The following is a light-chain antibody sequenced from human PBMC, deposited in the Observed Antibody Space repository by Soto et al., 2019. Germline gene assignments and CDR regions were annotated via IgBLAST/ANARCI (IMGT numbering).Light chain of an antibody. CDR2: DAS. V-gene: IGKV3-11*01. Sequence: EIELTQSPATLSLSPGERATISCRASQSVSSYLAWYQQKPGQAPRLLIYDASNRATGIPARFSGSGSGTDFTLTISSLEPEDFAVYYCQQRSNWPPMYTFGQGTKVDIK. CDR1: QSVSSY. CDR3: QQRSNWPPMYT. J-gene: IGKJ2*01.